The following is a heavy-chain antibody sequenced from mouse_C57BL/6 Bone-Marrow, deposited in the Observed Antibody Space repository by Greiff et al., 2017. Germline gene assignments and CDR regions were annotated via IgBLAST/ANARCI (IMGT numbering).Heavy chain of an antibody. V-gene: IGHV5-6*02. CDR2: ISSGGSYT. D-gene: IGHD2-2*01. J-gene: IGHJ4*01. Sequence: DVMLVESGGDLVKPGGSLKLSCAASGFTFSSYGMSWVRQTPDKRLEWVATISSGGSYTYYPDSVKGRFTISRDNAKNTLYLQMSSLKSEDTAMYFCARHLGLRRDYYAMDYWGQGTSVTVSS. CDR1: GFTFSSYG. CDR3: ARHLGLRRDYYAMDY.